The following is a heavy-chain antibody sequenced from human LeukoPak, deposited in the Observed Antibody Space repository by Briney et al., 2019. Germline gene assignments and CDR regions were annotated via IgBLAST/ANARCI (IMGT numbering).Heavy chain of an antibody. J-gene: IGHJ4*02. CDR2: IWYDGSDK. D-gene: IGHD3-22*01. V-gene: IGHV3-33*06. CDR1: GFPFSSWT. CDR3: AKRGVVIRVILVGFHKEAYYFDS. Sequence: GSSLRLSCAAAGFPFSSWTMHWVRQAPGKGLDWVAVIWYDGSDKYYADSVKGRFTISRDNSKNTLYLQMNSLRAEDTAVYFCAKRGVVIRVILVGFHKEAYYFDSWGQGALVTVSS.